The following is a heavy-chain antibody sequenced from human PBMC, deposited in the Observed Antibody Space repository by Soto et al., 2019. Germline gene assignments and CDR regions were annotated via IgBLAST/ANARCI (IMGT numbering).Heavy chain of an antibody. Sequence: EVQLVESGGGLVKPGESLRLSCAASGLSFSNAWMNWVRQAPGKGLQWVGQIRSKTDGGTIFYPAPVKDRFIISRDDSRNTLYLQMHSLKTEDTAVYYSTTAHPRGPDYWGQGTLVTVST. CDR3: TTAHPRGPDY. V-gene: IGHV3-15*01. CDR2: IRSKTDGGTI. D-gene: IGHD5-12*01. J-gene: IGHJ4*02. CDR1: GLSFSNAW.